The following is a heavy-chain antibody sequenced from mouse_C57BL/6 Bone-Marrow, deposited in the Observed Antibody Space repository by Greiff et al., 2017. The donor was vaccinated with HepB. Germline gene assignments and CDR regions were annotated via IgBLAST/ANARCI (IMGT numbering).Heavy chain of an antibody. D-gene: IGHD1-1*01. CDR3: GHPSSLLLGFPAY. J-gene: IGHJ2*01. CDR1: GFNIKNTY. CDR2: IDPANGNT. Sequence: VQLQQSVAELVRPGASVKLSCTASGFNIKNTYMHWVKQRPEQGLEWIGRIDPANGNTKYAPKFQGKATITADTSSNTAYLQLSSLTSEDTAIYYCGHPSSLLLGFPAYWGQGTTLTVSS. V-gene: IGHV14-3*01.